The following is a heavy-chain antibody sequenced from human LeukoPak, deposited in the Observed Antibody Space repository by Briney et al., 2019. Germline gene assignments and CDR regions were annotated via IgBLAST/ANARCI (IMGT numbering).Heavy chain of an antibody. CDR1: GLTFSGSA. CDR3: TREYSSGWEPFDY. D-gene: IGHD6-19*01. CDR2: IRSKANSYAT. Sequence: GGSLKLSCAASGLTFSGSAMHWVRQASGKGLEWVGRIRSKANSYATAYAASVKGRFTISRDDSKNTAYLQMNSLKTEDTAVYYCTREYSSGWEPFDYWGQGTLVTVSS. J-gene: IGHJ4*02. V-gene: IGHV3-73*01.